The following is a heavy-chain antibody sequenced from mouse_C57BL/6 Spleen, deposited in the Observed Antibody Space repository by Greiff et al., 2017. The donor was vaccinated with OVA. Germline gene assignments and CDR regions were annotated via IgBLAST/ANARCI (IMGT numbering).Heavy chain of an antibody. CDR3: ARGAQLGGFAY. J-gene: IGHJ3*01. CDR1: GFTFSDYG. Sequence: EVKVVESGGGLVKPGGSLKLSCAASGFTFSDYGMHWVRQAPEQGLEWVAYISSGSSTIYYADTVKGRFTISRDHAKNTLFLQMTSLRSEDTAMDYCARGAQLGGFAYWGQGTLVTVSA. D-gene: IGHD4-1*02. V-gene: IGHV5-17*01. CDR2: ISSGSSTI.